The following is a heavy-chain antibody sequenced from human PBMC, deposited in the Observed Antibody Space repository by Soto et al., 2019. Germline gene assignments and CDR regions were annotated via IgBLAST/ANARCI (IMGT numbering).Heavy chain of an antibody. J-gene: IGHJ4*02. CDR3: ARESREGPYDY. Sequence: ASVKVSCKASGGTFSSYTISWVRQAPGQGLEWMGRIIPILGIANYAQKFQGRVTITADKSTSTAYMELSSLRSEDTAVYYCARESREGPYDYWGQGTLVTVSS. CDR2: IIPILGIA. V-gene: IGHV1-69*04. CDR1: GGTFSSYT.